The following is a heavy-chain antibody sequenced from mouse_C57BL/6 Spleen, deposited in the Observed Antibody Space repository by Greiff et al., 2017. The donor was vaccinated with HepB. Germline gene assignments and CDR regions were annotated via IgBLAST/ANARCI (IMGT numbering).Heavy chain of an antibody. CDR3: ARIGSKYYYAMNY. CDR1: GYTFTSYW. V-gene: IGHV1-69*01. D-gene: IGHD1-1*01. CDR2: IDPSDSYT. J-gene: IGHJ4*01. Sequence: QVQLQQPGAELVMPGASVKLSCKASGYTFTSYWMHWVKQRPGQGLERIGEIDPSDSYTNYNQKFKGKSTLTVDKSSSTAYMQLSSLTSEDSAVYYCARIGSKYYYAMNYSYQATSVTVSS.